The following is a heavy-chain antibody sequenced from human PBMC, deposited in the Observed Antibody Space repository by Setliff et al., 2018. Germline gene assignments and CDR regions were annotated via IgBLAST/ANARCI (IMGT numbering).Heavy chain of an antibody. D-gene: IGHD1-1*01. CDR1: GGSISSGSYY. CDR2: FHTGGST. J-gene: IGHJ4*02. V-gene: IGHV4-61*09. CDR3: ARASPLQPSDY. Sequence: SETLSLTCTVSGGSISSGSYYWTWIRQPAGKGLEWIGHFHTGGSTNYNRSLRSRVTISVDTSKNQFSLKLSSVTAADTAVYYCARASPLQPSDYWGQGTLVTVSS.